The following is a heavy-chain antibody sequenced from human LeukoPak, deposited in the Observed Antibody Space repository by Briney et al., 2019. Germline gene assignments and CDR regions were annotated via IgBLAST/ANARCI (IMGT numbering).Heavy chain of an antibody. CDR3: ARGRGRAAAGKKYYFDY. CDR2: MNPNSGNT. CDR1: GYTFTSYD. Sequence: ASVKVSYKASGYTFTSYDINWVRQATGQGLEWMGWMNPNSGNTGYAQKFQGRVTMTRNTSISTAYMELSSLRSEDTAVYYCARGRGRAAAGKKYYFDYWGQGTLVTVSS. D-gene: IGHD6-13*01. V-gene: IGHV1-8*01. J-gene: IGHJ4*02.